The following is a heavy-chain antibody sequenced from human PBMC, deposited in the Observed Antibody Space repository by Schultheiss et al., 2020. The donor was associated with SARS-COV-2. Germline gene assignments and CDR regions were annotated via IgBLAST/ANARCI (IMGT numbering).Heavy chain of an antibody. J-gene: IGHJ6*02. CDR1: GFTFSGSA. CDR2: ISSSSSYI. D-gene: IGHD6-13*01. V-gene: IGHV3-21*01. Sequence: GGSLRLSCAASGFTFSGSAMHWVRQAPGKGLVWVSSISSSSSYIYYADSVKGRFTISRDNSKNTLYLQMNSLRAEDTAVYYCARDDAAIGRYYYGMDVWGQGTTVTVSS. CDR3: ARDDAAIGRYYYGMDV.